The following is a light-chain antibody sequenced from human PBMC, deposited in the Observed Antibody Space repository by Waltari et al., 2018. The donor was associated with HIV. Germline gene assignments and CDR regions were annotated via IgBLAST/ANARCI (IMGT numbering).Light chain of an antibody. Sequence: DIQMTQSPSSVSVAVGGAVSINCRASQNIGKTLAWYQLKSNRAPRLLIYEASRLDDGVPARFSGGGSKSNFSLDITNLQPEDYGIYVCQQAKMFPRTFAGGTRVE. J-gene: IGKJ4*01. CDR1: QNIGKT. CDR3: QQAKMFPRT. V-gene: IGKV1-12*01. CDR2: EAS.